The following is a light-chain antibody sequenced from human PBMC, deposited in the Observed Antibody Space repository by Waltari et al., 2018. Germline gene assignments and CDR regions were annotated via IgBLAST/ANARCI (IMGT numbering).Light chain of an antibody. CDR1: QAISSY. J-gene: IGKJ1*01. V-gene: IGKV1-39*01. Sequence: DFQMTRSPSSLSASVGDRVTITCRASQAISSYLNWYQQKPGKAPQLLIYTASTLQSGVPSRFSGSGFGTDFTLTISSLQPEDFATYYCQQSHSLPRTFGQGTRVEMK. CDR2: TAS. CDR3: QQSHSLPRT.